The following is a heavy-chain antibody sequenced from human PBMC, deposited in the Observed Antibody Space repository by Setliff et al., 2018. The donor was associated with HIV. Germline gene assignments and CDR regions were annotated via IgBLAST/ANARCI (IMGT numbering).Heavy chain of an antibody. Sequence: SLRLYCAASGFSLDDYAMHWVRQAPGKGLEWVSGISWNSGSIGYADSVKGRFTISRDNAKSSLYLQMNSLRAEDTAFYYCAKGSHPDYDSSVYDSWGQGTLVTVSS. V-gene: IGHV3-9*01. CDR3: AKGSHPDYDSSVYDS. D-gene: IGHD3-22*01. CDR1: GFSLDDYA. CDR2: ISWNSGSI. J-gene: IGHJ5*01.